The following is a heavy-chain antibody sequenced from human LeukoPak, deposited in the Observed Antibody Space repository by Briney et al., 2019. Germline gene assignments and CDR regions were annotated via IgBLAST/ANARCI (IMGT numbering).Heavy chain of an antibody. CDR1: GFVFSSYW. D-gene: IGHD3-22*01. Sequence: GGSLRLSCAASGFVFSSYWMHWVRQAPGKGLVWVSRINSDGSSTTYADSVQGRFTISRDNAKNTLYLQMNSLRAEDTAVYYCAKRYYDSSGYYYADLDYWGQGTLVTVSS. V-gene: IGHV3-74*01. CDR2: INSDGSST. J-gene: IGHJ4*02. CDR3: AKRYYDSSGYYYADLDY.